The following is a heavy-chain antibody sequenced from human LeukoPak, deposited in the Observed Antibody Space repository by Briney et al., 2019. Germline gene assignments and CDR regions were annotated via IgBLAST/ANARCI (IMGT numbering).Heavy chain of an antibody. V-gene: IGHV3-48*01. CDR3: TTLEPLGDCSDYTCPAGY. Sequence: GGSLRLSCAASGFTFNTYSMNWVRQAPGKGLEWVSYISSSSSLIYYADSVKGRFTISRDNAKNSLYLHMNSLRAEDTAVYYCTTLEPLGDCSDYTCPAGYWGQGTLVTVSS. CDR1: GFTFNTYS. CDR2: ISSSSSLI. J-gene: IGHJ4*02. D-gene: IGHD2-15*01.